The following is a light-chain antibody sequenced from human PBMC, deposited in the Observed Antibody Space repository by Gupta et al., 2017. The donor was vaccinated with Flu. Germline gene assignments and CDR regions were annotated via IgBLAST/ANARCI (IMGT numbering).Light chain of an antibody. CDR3: QQGAGWKS. CDR1: QSVKNY. J-gene: IGKJ3*01. Sequence: IVMTQSPATLSLSPGERATLSCRASQSVKNYLAWYQQKPGQAPRLLIYDASTRATGIPARFSGSGSGTDFTLTSNSREPEDFAVYYGQQGAGWKSFGHGTKVDI. V-gene: IGKV3-11*01. CDR2: DAS.